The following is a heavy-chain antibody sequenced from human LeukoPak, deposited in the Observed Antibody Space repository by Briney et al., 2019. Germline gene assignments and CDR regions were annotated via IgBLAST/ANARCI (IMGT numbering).Heavy chain of an antibody. CDR3: ARNGMSGSAFDP. V-gene: IGHV4-34*01. CDR2: ISHSGGT. Sequence: SETLSLTCAVYGGSLSGYYWSWIRQPPGKGLEWIGEISHSGGTNYNPSLKSRVTISADSPRSHFSLRLSSVTAADTAVYYCARNGMSGSAFDPWGQGTLVTVSS. CDR1: GGSLSGYY. D-gene: IGHD3-3*01. J-gene: IGHJ5*02.